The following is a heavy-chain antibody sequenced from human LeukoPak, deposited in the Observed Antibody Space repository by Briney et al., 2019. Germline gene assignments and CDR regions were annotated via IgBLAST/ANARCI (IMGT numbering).Heavy chain of an antibody. D-gene: IGHD3-3*01. CDR3: ARDSPYWSV. V-gene: IGHV3-48*03. CDR2: ISSSSTI. CDR1: GFTFSSYE. J-gene: IGHJ6*04. Sequence: PGGSLRLSCAASGFTFSSYEMNWVRQAPGKGLEWVSYISSSSTIYYADSVKGRFTISRDNAKNSLYLQMNSLRAEDTAVYYCARDSPYWSVWGKGTTVTVSS.